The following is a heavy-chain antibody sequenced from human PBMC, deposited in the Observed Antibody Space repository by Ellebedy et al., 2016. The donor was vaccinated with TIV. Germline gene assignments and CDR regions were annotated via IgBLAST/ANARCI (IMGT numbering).Heavy chain of an antibody. J-gene: IGHJ4*02. CDR1: GFTFRSYA. CDR2: ISSSGTYI. D-gene: IGHD4-17*01. Sequence: GESLKISCAASGFTFRSYAMFWIRQTPEKGLEWVATISSSGTYITYADSVKGRFTISRDNAKNLVYLQMNSLRDEDTALYYCAKGRFTVTSLLPPDYWGQGTRVTVSS. CDR3: AKGRFTVTSLLPPDY. V-gene: IGHV3-21*06.